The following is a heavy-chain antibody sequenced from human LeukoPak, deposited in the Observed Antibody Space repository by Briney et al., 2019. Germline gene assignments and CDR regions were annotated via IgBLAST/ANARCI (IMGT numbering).Heavy chain of an antibody. CDR3: ARYWGGMGLDY. V-gene: IGHV3-9*01. Sequence: PGRSLRLSCAASGFTFDDYAMHWVRQAPGKGLEWVSGISWNSGSIGYADSVKGRFTISRDNAKNSLYLQMNSLRAEDTAVYYCARYWGGMGLDYWGQGTLVTVSS. CDR2: ISWNSGSI. D-gene: IGHD2-8*02. CDR1: GFTFDDYA. J-gene: IGHJ4*02.